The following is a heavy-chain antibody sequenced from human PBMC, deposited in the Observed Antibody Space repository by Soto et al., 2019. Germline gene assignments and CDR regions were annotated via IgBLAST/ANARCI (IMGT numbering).Heavy chain of an antibody. V-gene: IGHV1-46*01. CDR2: INPMSGST. J-gene: IGHJ4*02. Sequence: ASVKVSCKASGYTFINYYIHWVRQAPGQGLEWMAIINPMSGSTNYAQNFQGRVTLTMDTSTSTVYMELSSLRFEDTAVYFCARDLFARDFWGQRTLVTVSS. CDR1: GYTFINYY. CDR3: ARDLFARDF. D-gene: IGHD2-21*01.